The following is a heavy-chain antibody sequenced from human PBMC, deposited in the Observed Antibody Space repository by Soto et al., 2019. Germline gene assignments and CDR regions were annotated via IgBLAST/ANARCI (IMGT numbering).Heavy chain of an antibody. CDR1: GFTFTSHA. Sequence: EVQLLESGGGLVQPEGSLRLSCAASGFTFTSHAMGWVRQAPGKGLEWVSVVSSGGSTYYADSVTGRFTVSRDNSKNTLSLQMNSLRAEDTAVYYCAKRRGAGGHFDYWGQGALVTVSS. D-gene: IGHD2-15*01. CDR3: AKRRGAGGHFDY. V-gene: IGHV3-23*01. CDR2: VSSGGST. J-gene: IGHJ4*02.